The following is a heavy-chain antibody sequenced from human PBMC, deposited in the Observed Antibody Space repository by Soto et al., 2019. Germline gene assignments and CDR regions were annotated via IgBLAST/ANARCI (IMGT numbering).Heavy chain of an antibody. D-gene: IGHD6-13*01. CDR3: AADRIAAAGPYAFDI. V-gene: IGHV1-58*01. CDR1: GFTFTSSA. CDR2: IVVGSGNT. Sequence: AASVKVSCKASGFTFTSSAVQWVRQARGQRLEWIGWIVVGSGNTNYAQKFQERVTITRDMSTSTAYMELSSLRSEDTAVYYCAADRIAAAGPYAFDIWGQGTMVTVSS. J-gene: IGHJ3*02.